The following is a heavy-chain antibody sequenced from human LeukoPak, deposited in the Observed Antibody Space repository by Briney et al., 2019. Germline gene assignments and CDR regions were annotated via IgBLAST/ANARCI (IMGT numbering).Heavy chain of an antibody. Sequence: GGSLRLSCAASGFTFSSYAMSWVRQAAGKGLEWVSVISGSGDSTFYADSVKGGFTISRDNSKNTLTLQMNRLRAEDTAVYYCAKGSSSSSYSSIDYWGQGTLVTVSS. CDR2: ISGSGDST. D-gene: IGHD6-6*01. CDR1: GFTFSSYA. J-gene: IGHJ4*02. V-gene: IGHV3-23*01. CDR3: AKGSSSSSYSSIDY.